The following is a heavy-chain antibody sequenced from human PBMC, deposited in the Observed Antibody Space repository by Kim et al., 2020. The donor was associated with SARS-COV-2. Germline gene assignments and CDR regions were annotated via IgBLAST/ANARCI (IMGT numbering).Heavy chain of an antibody. J-gene: IGHJ2*01. V-gene: IGHV4-61*02. CDR3: ARDKRPHYYDSSGYYLDWYFDL. Sequence: SETLSLTCTVSGGSISSGSYYWSWIRQPAGKGLEWIGRIYTSGSTNYNPSLKSRVTISADTSKNQFSLKLSSVTAADTAVYYCARDKRPHYYDSSGYYLDWYFDLWGRGTLVTVSS. CDR1: GGSISSGSYY. CDR2: IYTSGST. D-gene: IGHD3-22*01.